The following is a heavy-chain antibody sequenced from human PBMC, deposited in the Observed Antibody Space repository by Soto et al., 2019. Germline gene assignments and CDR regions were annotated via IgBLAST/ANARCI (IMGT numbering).Heavy chain of an antibody. CDR2: IYYSGST. Sequence: LCGGSISSSSYYWGWIRQPPGKGLEWIGSIYYSGSTYYNPSIKSRVTISVDTSKNQFSLKLSSVTAADTAVYYCARRGIMITFGGVIKYFDYWGQGTLVTVSS. CDR3: ARRGIMITFGGVIKYFDY. J-gene: IGHJ4*02. V-gene: IGHV4-39*01. CDR1: GGSISSSSYY. D-gene: IGHD3-16*02.